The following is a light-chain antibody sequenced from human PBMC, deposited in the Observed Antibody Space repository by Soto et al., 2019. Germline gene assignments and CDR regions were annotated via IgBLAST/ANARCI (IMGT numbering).Light chain of an antibody. CDR3: QQRYSTPTPPT. J-gene: IGKJ2*01. V-gene: IGKV1-39*01. CDR2: AAS. Sequence: DIQMTQSPSSLSASVGDRVTMTCRASQSITTHVNWYQQKPGKAPKLLIYAASILQSGVPSRFSGSGSGTEFTLTISSLQPEDFATYFCQQRYSTPTPPTFGQGTKVEIK. CDR1: QSITTH.